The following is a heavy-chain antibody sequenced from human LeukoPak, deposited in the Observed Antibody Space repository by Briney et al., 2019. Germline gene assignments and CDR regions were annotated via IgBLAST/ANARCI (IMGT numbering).Heavy chain of an antibody. V-gene: IGHV3-21*01. CDR1: GFTFSSYS. J-gene: IGHJ4*02. CDR3: ARDPVSSGWYATHPGFDY. D-gene: IGHD6-19*01. CDR2: ISSSSSYI. Sequence: GGSLRLSCAASGFTFSSYSMNWVRQAPGKGLEWVSSISSSSSYIYYADSVKGRFTISRDNAKNSLYLQMNSLRAEDTAVYYCARDPVSSGWYATHPGFDYWGQGTLVTVSS.